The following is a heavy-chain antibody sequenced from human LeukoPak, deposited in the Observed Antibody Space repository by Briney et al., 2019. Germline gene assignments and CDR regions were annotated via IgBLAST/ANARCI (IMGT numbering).Heavy chain of an antibody. CDR3: ARAGYSYGPIGY. D-gene: IGHD5-18*01. J-gene: IGHJ4*02. CDR1: GGSISSYY. CDR2: IYYSGST. V-gene: IGHV4-59*01. Sequence: SETLSLTCTVSGGSISSYYWSWIRQPPGKGLEWIGCIYYSGSTNYNPSLKSRVTISVDTSKNQFSLKLSSVTAADTAVYYCARAGYSYGPIGYWGQGTPVTVSS.